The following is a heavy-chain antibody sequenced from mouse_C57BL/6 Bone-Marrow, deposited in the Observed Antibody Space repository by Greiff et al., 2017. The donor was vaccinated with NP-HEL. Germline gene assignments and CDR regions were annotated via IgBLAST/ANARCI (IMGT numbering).Heavy chain of an antibody. CDR1: GFNIKDDY. CDR3: TREGSLYYFDY. Sequence: EVQLVESGAELVRPGASVKLSCTASGFNIKDDYMHWVKQRPEQGLEWIGWIDPENGDTEYASKFQGKATITADTSSNTAYLQLSSLTSEDTAVYYCTREGSLYYFDYWGQGTTLTVSS. D-gene: IGHD6-1*01. CDR2: IDPENGDT. V-gene: IGHV14-4*01. J-gene: IGHJ2*01.